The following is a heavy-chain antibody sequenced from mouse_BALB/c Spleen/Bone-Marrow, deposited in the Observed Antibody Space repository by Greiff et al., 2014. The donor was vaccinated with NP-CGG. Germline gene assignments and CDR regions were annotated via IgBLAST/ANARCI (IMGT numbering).Heavy chain of an antibody. Sequence: VQLKQSGPELVKPGASMKISCKASGYSFTGYTMNWVKQSHGKNLEWIGLINPYNGGTSYNQKFMGKATLTVGKSSSTAYMELLSLTSEDSAVYYCARWDYYGYAMDYWGQGTSVTVSS. D-gene: IGHD1-1*01. V-gene: IGHV1-18*01. CDR3: ARWDYYGYAMDY. CDR1: GYSFTGYT. J-gene: IGHJ4*01. CDR2: INPYNGGT.